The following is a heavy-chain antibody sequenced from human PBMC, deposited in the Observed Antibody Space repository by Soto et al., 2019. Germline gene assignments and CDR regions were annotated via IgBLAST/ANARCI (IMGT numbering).Heavy chain of an antibody. CDR1: GGTFSNYA. CDR2: ITPFFGTA. D-gene: IGHD6-19*01. CDR3: AQTLGSAVAGPGRFDL. J-gene: IGHJ2*01. V-gene: IGHV1-69*12. Sequence: QVQLVQSGAEVKKPGSSVKVSCKASGGTFSNYAISWVRQAPGQGLEWMGGITPFFGTANYAQKFQGRVTITEDESMGPAYMELRRLRSEETAVYYCAQTLGSAVAGPGRFDLWGRGTLVTVSS.